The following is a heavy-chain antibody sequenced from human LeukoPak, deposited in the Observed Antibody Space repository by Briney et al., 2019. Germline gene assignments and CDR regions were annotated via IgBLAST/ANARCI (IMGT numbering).Heavy chain of an antibody. CDR3: ARGHSRVLIDA. CDR1: GVSFSDYY. V-gene: IGHV4-34*01. J-gene: IGHJ5*02. D-gene: IGHD1-26*01. CDR2: IQYSADT. Sequence: SETLSLTCAVYGVSFSDYYWSWIRQPPGKGLEWIGEIQYSADTNYNPSLKSRVTISVDTSKNQLSLKLSSVTAADTAVYYCARGHSRVLIDAWGRETLVTVSS.